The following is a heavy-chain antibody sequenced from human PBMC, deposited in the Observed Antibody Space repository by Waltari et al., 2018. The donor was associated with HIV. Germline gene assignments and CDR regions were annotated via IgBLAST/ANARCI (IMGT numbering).Heavy chain of an antibody. CDR2: IYHSGTT. Sequence: QVQLQESGPGLVKPSGTLSLTCVVSGGAISSSNCWSWVRQPPGKGLEWIGEIYHSGTTNDNPSLKSRVAISMDQSENQFSLILNSVPAADTAMYFCARARPLLTTWAGVFDIWGRGTMVIVSS. V-gene: IGHV4-4*02. D-gene: IGHD4-17*01. J-gene: IGHJ3*02. CDR3: ARARPLLTTWAGVFDI. CDR1: GGAISSSNC.